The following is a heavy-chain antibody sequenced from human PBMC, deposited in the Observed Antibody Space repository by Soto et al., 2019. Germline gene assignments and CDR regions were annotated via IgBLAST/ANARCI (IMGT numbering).Heavy chain of an antibody. Sequence: QVQLQESGPGLVKPSQTLSLTCTVSGGSISSGGYYWSWIRQHPGKGLEWIGDIYYSGNTYYNPYLKSRVTKSVDTSKNQFSLKLSSVTAVDTAVDYCARDLTYKRWQDWGQGTLVTVSS. D-gene: IGHD6-19*01. CDR3: ARDLTYKRWQD. CDR1: GGSISSGGYY. CDR2: IYYSGNT. V-gene: IGHV4-31*03. J-gene: IGHJ4*02.